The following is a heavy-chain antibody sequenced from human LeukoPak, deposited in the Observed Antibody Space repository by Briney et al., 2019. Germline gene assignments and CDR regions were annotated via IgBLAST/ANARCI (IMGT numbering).Heavy chain of an antibody. CDR2: IWYDGSNK. Sequence: GGSLRLSCAASGFTFSSYGMHWVRQAPGKGLEWVAVIWYDGSNKYYADSVKGRFTISRDNSKNTLYVQMNSLRAEDTAVYYCARDILGTYYYDSSGYSDAFDIWGQGTMVTVSS. J-gene: IGHJ3*02. D-gene: IGHD3-22*01. CDR3: ARDILGTYYYDSSGYSDAFDI. CDR1: GFTFSSYG. V-gene: IGHV3-33*01.